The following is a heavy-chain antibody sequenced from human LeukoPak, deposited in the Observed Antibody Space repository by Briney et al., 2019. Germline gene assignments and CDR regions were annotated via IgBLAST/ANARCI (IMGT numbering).Heavy chain of an antibody. CDR3: ARVYRQQLVRAFDI. CDR2: INPNSGTT. Sequence: ASVKVSCKASGYTFIGYYMHWVRQAPGQGLEWMGCINPNSGTTNYAQKFQGRVTMTRDTSITTAYMELSGLRSDDTAVYYCARVYRQQLVRAFDIWGQGTMVTVSS. D-gene: IGHD6-13*01. V-gene: IGHV1-2*02. J-gene: IGHJ3*02. CDR1: GYTFIGYY.